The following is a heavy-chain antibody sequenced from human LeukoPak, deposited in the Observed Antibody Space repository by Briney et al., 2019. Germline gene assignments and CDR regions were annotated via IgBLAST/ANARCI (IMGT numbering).Heavy chain of an antibody. CDR2: ITWSGSTI. D-gene: IGHD6-6*01. Sequence: GSLRLSCAASGFTLSSYSMNWVRQAPGKGLEWISHITWSGSTIFYADSVKGRFTISRDNSKNTLYLQMNSLRAEDTAVYYCANSPARRYYYYYGMDVWGQGTTVTVSS. V-gene: IGHV3-48*01. CDR1: GFTLSSYS. J-gene: IGHJ6*02. CDR3: ANSPARRYYYYYGMDV.